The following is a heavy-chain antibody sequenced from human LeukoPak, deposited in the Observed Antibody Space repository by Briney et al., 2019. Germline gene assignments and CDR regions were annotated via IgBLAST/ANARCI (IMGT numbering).Heavy chain of an antibody. V-gene: IGHV1-69*13. CDR3: AGSTVTRLAEYFQH. CDR1: GGSFSSEA. Sequence: ASVKVSCKAFGGSFSSEAISWVRQAPGQGLEWMGGIIPIFGTANYAQKFQGRVTITADESTSTAYMELSSLRSEDTAVYYCAGSTVTRLAEYFQHWGQGTLVTVSS. D-gene: IGHD4-17*01. CDR2: IIPIFGTA. J-gene: IGHJ1*01.